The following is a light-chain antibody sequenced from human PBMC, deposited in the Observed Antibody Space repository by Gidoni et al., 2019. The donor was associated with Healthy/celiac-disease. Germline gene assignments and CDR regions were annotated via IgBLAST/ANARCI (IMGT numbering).Light chain of an antibody. Sequence: DIQLTQSPSFLSASVGDRVTITCRASQGISSYLAWYQQTPGKVPKLLIYAASTVQSGVPSRFSGSGSGTEFTLTISSLQPEDFATYYCQQLNSYPPITFGQXTRLEIK. CDR3: QQLNSYPPIT. CDR2: AAS. CDR1: QGISSY. V-gene: IGKV1-9*01. J-gene: IGKJ5*01.